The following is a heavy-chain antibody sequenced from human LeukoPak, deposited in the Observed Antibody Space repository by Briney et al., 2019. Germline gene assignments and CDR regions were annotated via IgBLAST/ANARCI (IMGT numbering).Heavy chain of an antibody. CDR2: ISGTGGST. V-gene: IGHV3-23*01. CDR1: GFTFNNYG. D-gene: IGHD1-1*01. Sequence: GGSLRLSCAASGFTFNNYGMSWVRQAPGKGLEWVSSISGTGGSTYYADSVKGRFTISRDNSKNTLYLQMNSLRGEDTAVYYCAEVWRGHYYDYWGQGTLVTVSS. CDR3: AEVWRGHYYDY. J-gene: IGHJ4*02.